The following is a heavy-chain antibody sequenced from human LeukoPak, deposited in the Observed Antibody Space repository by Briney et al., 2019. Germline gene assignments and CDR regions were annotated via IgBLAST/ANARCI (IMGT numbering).Heavy chain of an antibody. CDR3: ARPSISGSYYHFDY. V-gene: IGHV1-18*01. J-gene: IGHJ4*02. Sequence: GASVKVSCKASGYTFTSYGISWVRQAPGQGLEWLGWISAYNGNTNYAQKLQGRVTMTTDTSTSTAYMELRSLRSDDTAVYYCARPSISGSYYHFDYWGQGTLVTVSS. CDR1: GYTFTSYG. D-gene: IGHD1-26*01. CDR2: ISAYNGNT.